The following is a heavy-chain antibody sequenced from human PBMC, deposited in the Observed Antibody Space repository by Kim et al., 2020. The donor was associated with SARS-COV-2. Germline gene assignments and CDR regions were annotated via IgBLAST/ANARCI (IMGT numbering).Heavy chain of an antibody. J-gene: IGHJ4*02. CDR2: LSGGGENT. V-gene: IGHV3-23*01. CDR3: AKYSAYDSGALGDS. Sequence: GGSLRLSCAASGFTFSNYAMSWVRQAPGKGLEWVSALSGGGENTYYTDFAKGRFTISRDNSKNTLYLQMNSLRAEDTAIYYCAKYSAYDSGALGDSWGQGILVTVSS. CDR1: GFTFSNYA. D-gene: IGHD5-12*01.